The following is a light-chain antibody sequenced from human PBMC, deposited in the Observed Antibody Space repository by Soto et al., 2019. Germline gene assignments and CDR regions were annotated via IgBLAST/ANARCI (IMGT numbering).Light chain of an antibody. V-gene: IGKV2-28*01. CDR2: LGS. J-gene: IGKJ4*01. Sequence: DIVMTQSPLSLPVTPGEPASISCRSSQSLLHSNGYNYLDWYLQKPGQSPQLLIYLGSNRASGVPDRFSVSGSGTDFTLKISRVEAEDVGVYYCMQALQTLLTFGGGTKVEIK. CDR3: MQALQTLLT. CDR1: QSLLHSNGYNY.